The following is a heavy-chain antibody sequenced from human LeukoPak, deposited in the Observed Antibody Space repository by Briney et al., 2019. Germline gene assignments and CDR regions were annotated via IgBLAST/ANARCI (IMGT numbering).Heavy chain of an antibody. V-gene: IGHV1-46*01. D-gene: IGHD6-13*01. CDR3: ARGGSSWYRGSFQH. CDR1: GYTFTSYD. Sequence: ASVKVSCKASGYTFTSYDMHWVRQAPGQGLEWMGIINPSGGSTSYAQIFQGRVTMTRNTSTSTVYMGLSSLRSEDTAVYYCARGGSSWYRGSFQHWGQGTLVTVSS. J-gene: IGHJ1*01. CDR2: INPSGGST.